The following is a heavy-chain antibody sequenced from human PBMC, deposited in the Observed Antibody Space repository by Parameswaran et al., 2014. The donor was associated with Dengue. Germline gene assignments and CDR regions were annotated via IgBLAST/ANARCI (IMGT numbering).Heavy chain of an antibody. J-gene: IGHJ6*02. CDR2: IDWDDDK. D-gene: IGHD3-22*01. V-gene: IGHV2-70*01. CDR3: ARSSYYYDSSGYYYPARNYYYGYGR. Sequence: WIRQPPGKALEWLALIDWDDDKYYSTSLKTRLTISKDTSKNQVVLTMTNMDPVDTATYYCARSSYYYDSSGYYYPARNYYYGYGRLGPRDHGHRLL.